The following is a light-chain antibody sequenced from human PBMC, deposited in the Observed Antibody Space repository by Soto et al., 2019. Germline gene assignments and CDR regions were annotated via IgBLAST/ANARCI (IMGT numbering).Light chain of an antibody. V-gene: IGLV2-18*02. CDR1: SSDVGGSNG. Sequence: QSVLTQPPSVSGSPGQSVAISCTGTSSDVGGSNGVSWYQQPPGTAPKLIIYDVSNRPSGVPDRFSGSKSGNTASLIISGLQAEDESDYYCSSYTSSSTYVFGTGTKVTVL. J-gene: IGLJ1*01. CDR2: DVS. CDR3: SSYTSSSTYV.